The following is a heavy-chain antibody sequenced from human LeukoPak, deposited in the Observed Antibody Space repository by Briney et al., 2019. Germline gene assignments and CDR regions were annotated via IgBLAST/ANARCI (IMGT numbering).Heavy chain of an antibody. Sequence: PGGSLRLSCAASGFTFSDYYMSWIRHAPGKGLEWISYISSSGSTIFQADSMKGRFTISRDNAKNSLYLQMNNLRVEDTAVYYCARVSSQQLKWGQGTLVTVSS. CDR1: GFTFSDYY. J-gene: IGHJ4*02. D-gene: IGHD6-13*01. CDR2: ISSSGSTI. V-gene: IGHV3-11*01. CDR3: ARVSSQQLK.